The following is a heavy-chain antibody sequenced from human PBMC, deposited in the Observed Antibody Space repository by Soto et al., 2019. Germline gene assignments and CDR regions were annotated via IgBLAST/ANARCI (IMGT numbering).Heavy chain of an antibody. CDR3: ASEITVDGRAGY. CDR1: GFFFSSYT. CDR2: ISGNSGYI. J-gene: IGHJ4*02. D-gene: IGHD6-19*01. V-gene: IGHV3-21*01. Sequence: EVQLVESGGGLVKPGGSLRLSCAGSGFFFSSYTMNWVRQAPGKGLEWVSSISGNSGYIDYADSVKGRVTISRDNAKNSLFLQMKNLRAEDTAVYYCASEITVDGRAGYWGQGTLVTVSS.